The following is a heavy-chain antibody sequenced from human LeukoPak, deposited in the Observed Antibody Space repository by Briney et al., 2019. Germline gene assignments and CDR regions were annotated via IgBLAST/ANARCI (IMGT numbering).Heavy chain of an antibody. CDR2: IRQDGSQK. V-gene: IGHV3-7*01. J-gene: IGHJ4*02. Sequence: GGSLRLSCAASGFTFSDYYMSWVRQAPGKGLEWVATIRQDGSQKYYVDSVKGRFTISRDNSKNTLYLQMNSLRAEDTAVYYCAKDSYYYDSSGYPTNYFDYWGQGTLVTVSS. CDR1: GFTFSDYY. D-gene: IGHD3-22*01. CDR3: AKDSYYYDSSGYPTNYFDY.